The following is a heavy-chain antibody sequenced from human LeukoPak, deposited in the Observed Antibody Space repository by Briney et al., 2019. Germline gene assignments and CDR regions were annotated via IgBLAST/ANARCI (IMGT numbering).Heavy chain of an antibody. V-gene: IGHV3-21*01. CDR1: GFTFSSYS. CDR3: AREGLLWFGEGGNDAFDI. D-gene: IGHD3-10*01. Sequence: PGGSLRLSCAASGFTFSSYSMNWVRQAPGKGLEWVSSISSSSSYIYYADSVKGRFTISRDNAKNSLYLQMNSLRAEDTAVYYCAREGLLWFGEGGNDAFDIWGQGTMVTVSS. CDR2: ISSSSSYI. J-gene: IGHJ3*02.